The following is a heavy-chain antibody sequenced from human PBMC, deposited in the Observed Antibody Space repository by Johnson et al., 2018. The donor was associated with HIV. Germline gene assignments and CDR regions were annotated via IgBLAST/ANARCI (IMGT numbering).Heavy chain of an antibody. CDR1: GFTFSSYA. Sequence: VQLVESGGGLVQPGGSLRLSCAASGFTFSSYAMSWVRQAPGKGLEWVSAISGSGGSTYYADFVKGRFTISSDNSTNTLYLQMNIRRAEDPAVYYCAKSEPAMIVVFRENDAFDSWSQGTMVTVSS. V-gene: IGHV3-23*04. CDR3: AKSEPAMIVVFRENDAFDS. D-gene: IGHD3-22*01. J-gene: IGHJ3*02. CDR2: ISGSGGST.